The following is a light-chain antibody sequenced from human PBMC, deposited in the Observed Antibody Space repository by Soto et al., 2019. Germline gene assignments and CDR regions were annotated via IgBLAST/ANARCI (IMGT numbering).Light chain of an antibody. V-gene: IGKV1-5*03. J-gene: IGKJ1*01. CDR1: QTISSW. CDR2: KAS. Sequence: DIQMTQSPSTLSVSVGDRVTITWRASQTISSWLAWYQKKQGKAPKLLIYKASTLKSGVPSRLRGSGYGTELTITISSLQHDDFETYYCQHYNSYSEAFGQGTKVDIK. CDR3: QHYNSYSEA.